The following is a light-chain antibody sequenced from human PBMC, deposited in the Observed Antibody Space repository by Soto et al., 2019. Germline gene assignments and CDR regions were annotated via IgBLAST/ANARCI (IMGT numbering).Light chain of an antibody. Sequence: QSALTRPASVSGSPGQSITISCTGTRTDVGGYNFVSWYQQHPGKAPKVIIYEVSNRPSGVSDRFSGSKSDNTASLTISGLQAEDEADYYCCSYVSSKTYVFGTGTKSPS. CDR1: RTDVGGYNF. CDR2: EVS. J-gene: IGLJ1*01. V-gene: IGLV2-14*01. CDR3: CSYVSSKTYV.